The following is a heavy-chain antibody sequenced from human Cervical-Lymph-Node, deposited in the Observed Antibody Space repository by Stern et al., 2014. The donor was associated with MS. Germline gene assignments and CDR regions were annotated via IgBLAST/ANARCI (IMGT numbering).Heavy chain of an antibody. J-gene: IGHJ4*02. CDR1: GFTFTGYF. Sequence: EVQLLESGGDLVQPGGSLRLSCAASGFTFTGYFMNWVRQAPGKGLQWVSGISFNGVNAYYAASVKGRSAISRGTSPTSLYLQMSSLGGDDTAVYYCGVAGNYWGQGTLVTVSS. D-gene: IGHD1-1*01. CDR3: GVAGNY. CDR2: ISFNGVNA. V-gene: IGHV3-23*01.